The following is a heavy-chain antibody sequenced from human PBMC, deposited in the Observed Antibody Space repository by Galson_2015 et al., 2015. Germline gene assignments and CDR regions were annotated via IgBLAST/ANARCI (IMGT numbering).Heavy chain of an antibody. V-gene: IGHV1-46*01. CDR2: ST. CDR3: ARGPAYNNILTGYYGYMDV. Sequence: STTFARKFQSRVTMTRDTSTSTVYMELSSLRSEDTAVYYCARGPAYNNILTGYYGYMDVWGKGTTVTVSS. D-gene: IGHD3-9*01. J-gene: IGHJ6*03.